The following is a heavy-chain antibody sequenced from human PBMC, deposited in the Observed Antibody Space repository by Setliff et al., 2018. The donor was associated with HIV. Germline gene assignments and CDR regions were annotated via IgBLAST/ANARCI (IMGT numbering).Heavy chain of an antibody. Sequence: SGPTLVNPTETLTLTCAFSGFSLATDGVGVGWIRQPPGKGPEWLALIYWDGDTRYNPSLNGRLTVTKATSNNHVVLMMSNMDPLDTATYYCVHVNNFLSVYFDSWGQGTLVTVSS. CDR1: GFSLATDGVG. CDR3: VHVNNFLSVYFDS. V-gene: IGHV2-5*02. J-gene: IGHJ4*02. CDR2: IYWDGDT.